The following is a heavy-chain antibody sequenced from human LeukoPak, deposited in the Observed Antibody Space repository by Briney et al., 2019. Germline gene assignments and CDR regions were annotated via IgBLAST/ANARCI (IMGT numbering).Heavy chain of an antibody. J-gene: IGHJ4*02. V-gene: IGHV4-34*01. CDR2: INHSGSI. D-gene: IGHD2-2*02. Sequence: SETLSLTCAVYGGSFSGYSWTWIRQPPGKGLEWIGEINHSGSINYNPSLKSRVSISEDKSKKQFSLKLTSVTAADTAVYYCANQGRRYCSGSTCYNAPFDYWGQGTLVTVSS. CDR1: GGSFSGYS. CDR3: ANQGRRYCSGSTCYNAPFDY.